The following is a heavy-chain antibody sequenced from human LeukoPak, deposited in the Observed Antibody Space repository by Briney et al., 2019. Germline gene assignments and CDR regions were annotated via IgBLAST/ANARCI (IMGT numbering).Heavy chain of an antibody. D-gene: IGHD2-21*02. V-gene: IGHV4-30-2*01. J-gene: IGHJ1*01. CDR3: ARVPRAYCGGDCKRAEYFQH. CDR2: IYHSGST. Sequence: SQTLSLTCAVSSVSISSGGYSWSWIRQPPGKGLEWIGYIYHSGSTYYNPSLKSRVTISVDTSKNQFSLKLSSVTAADTAVYYCARVPRAYCGGDCKRAEYFQHWGQGTLVTVSS. CDR1: SVSISSGGYS.